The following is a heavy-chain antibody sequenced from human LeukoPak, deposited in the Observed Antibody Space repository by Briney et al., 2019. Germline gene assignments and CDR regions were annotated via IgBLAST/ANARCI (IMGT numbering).Heavy chain of an antibody. Sequence: GASVKVSCKASGYTFTGYYIHWVRQAPGQGLEWMGWINPNSGGTNYAQKFQGRVTMTRDTSISTAYMELSRLRSDDTAVYYCARDLGGSHYYYYYMDVWGKGTTVTISS. D-gene: IGHD1-26*01. V-gene: IGHV1-2*02. CDR2: INPNSGGT. J-gene: IGHJ6*03. CDR1: GYTFTGYY. CDR3: ARDLGGSHYYYYYMDV.